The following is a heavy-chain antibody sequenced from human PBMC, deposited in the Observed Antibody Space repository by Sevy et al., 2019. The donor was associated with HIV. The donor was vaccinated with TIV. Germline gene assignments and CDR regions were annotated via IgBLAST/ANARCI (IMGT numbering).Heavy chain of an antibody. CDR3: AGLGCDDVDAQGATPGCYFDS. CDR1: GDSINNYY. Sequence: SETLSLTCSVSGDSINNYYWSWIRQPPGKGLEWIGYTSYSGTTNYSPSLKSRVDISLDTSMHHFSLKINSITAADTAVYYCAGLGCDDVDAQGATPGCYFDSWGQGILVTVSS. J-gene: IGHJ4*02. CDR2: TSYSGTT. V-gene: IGHV4-59*12. D-gene: IGHD2-2*02.